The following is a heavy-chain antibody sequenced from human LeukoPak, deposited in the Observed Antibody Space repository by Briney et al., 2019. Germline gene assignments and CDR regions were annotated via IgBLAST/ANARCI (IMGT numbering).Heavy chain of an antibody. J-gene: IGHJ4*01. CDR2: ISAGGDST. V-gene: IGHV3-23*01. D-gene: IGHD6-6*01. CDR3: AAPPRAGARPPYDY. Sequence: QPGGSLRLSCATSGFTFSSYGMSWVRQAPGKGLEWISAISAGGDSTYYADSVRGRFTISKDESKTTLFLQMNSLRAEDTAIYYCAAPPRAGARPPYDYWGHGAQVTVSP. CDR1: GFTFSSYG.